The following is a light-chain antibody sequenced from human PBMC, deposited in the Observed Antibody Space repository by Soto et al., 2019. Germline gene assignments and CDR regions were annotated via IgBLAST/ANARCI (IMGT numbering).Light chain of an antibody. CDR1: QSVTNRY. J-gene: IGKJ2*01. CDR2: GIS. CDR3: QQYSSLPHT. V-gene: IGKV3-20*01. Sequence: ESVLTQSPGTLSLSPGERATLSCRASQSVTNRYFAWYQQRPGQAPRLLIYGISNRATGIPDRFSGSGCGTAFTLTISRLEPEDFVVYYCQQYSSLPHTFGQGTKLEVK.